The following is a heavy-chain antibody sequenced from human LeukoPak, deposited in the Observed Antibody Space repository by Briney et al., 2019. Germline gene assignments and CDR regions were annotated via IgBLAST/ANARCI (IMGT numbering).Heavy chain of an antibody. Sequence: ASVKVSCKASGGTFSSYAISWVRQAPGQGLEWMGRIIPIFGIANYAQKFQGRVTITADKSTSTAYVELSSLRSEDTAVYYCATPRIYCGGDCYPDAFDIWGQGTMVTVSS. CDR2: IIPIFGIA. D-gene: IGHD2-21*02. J-gene: IGHJ3*02. CDR1: GGTFSSYA. V-gene: IGHV1-69*04. CDR3: ATPRIYCGGDCYPDAFDI.